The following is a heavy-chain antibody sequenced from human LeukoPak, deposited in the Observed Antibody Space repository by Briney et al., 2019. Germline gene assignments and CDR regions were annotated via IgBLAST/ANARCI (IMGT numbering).Heavy chain of an antibody. Sequence: GGSLRLSCAASGFTVSSNYMSWVRQAPGKGLEWVSVIYSGGSTYYADSVKGRFTISRDNSKNTLYLQMNSLRAEDTAVYYCARARYYYDSSGYYFGYWGQGTLVTVSS. CDR3: ARARYYYDSSGYYFGY. CDR2: IYSGGST. J-gene: IGHJ4*02. V-gene: IGHV3-66*01. CDR1: GFTVSSNY. D-gene: IGHD3-22*01.